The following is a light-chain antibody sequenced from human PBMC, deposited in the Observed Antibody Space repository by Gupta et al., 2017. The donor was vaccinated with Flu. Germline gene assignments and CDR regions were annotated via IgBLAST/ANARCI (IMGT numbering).Light chain of an antibody. Sequence: QLVLTQSPSASASLGASVKLTSPLSSAHSSYAIAWHQQQPEKGPRYLMKLNSDGSHTKGDGIPDRFSGSSSGAERYLTISSLQSEDEADYYCQTWGTGIGVFGGGTKLTVL. CDR3: QTWGTGIGV. J-gene: IGLJ2*01. V-gene: IGLV4-69*01. CDR1: SAHSSYA. CDR2: LNSDGSH.